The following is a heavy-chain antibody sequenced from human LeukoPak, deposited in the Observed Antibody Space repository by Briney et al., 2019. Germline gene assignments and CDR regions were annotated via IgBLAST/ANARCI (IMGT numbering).Heavy chain of an antibody. D-gene: IGHD3-16*01. V-gene: IGHV3-23*01. J-gene: IGHJ4*02. Sequence: PGGSLRLSCAASGFSFGSHPMNWVRQAPGKGLEWVSGITGSGDYTYYIDSVQGRFTISRDNSKNMLFLQMNSVRAEDTAVYYFGGGVMAARLYYFDYWGRGILVTVSS. CDR1: GFSFGSHP. CDR2: ITGSGDYT. CDR3: GGGVMAARLYYFDY.